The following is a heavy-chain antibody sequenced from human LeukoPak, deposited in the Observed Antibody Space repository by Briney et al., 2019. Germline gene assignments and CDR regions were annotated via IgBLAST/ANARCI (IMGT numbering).Heavy chain of an antibody. V-gene: IGHV1-18*01. D-gene: IGHD3-10*01. Sequence: ASVKVSCKASGYTFTSYTINWVRQAPGQGLEWMGWISAYNGNTNYAQKLQGRVTMTTDTSTSTAYMELRSLRSDDTAVYYCAKNYYGSGSYYNFRYYMDVWGKGTTVTISS. CDR1: GYTFTSYT. J-gene: IGHJ6*03. CDR3: AKNYYGSGSYYNFRYYMDV. CDR2: ISAYNGNT.